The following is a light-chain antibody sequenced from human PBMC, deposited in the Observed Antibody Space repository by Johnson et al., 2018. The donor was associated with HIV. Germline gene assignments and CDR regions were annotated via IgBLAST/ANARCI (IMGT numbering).Light chain of an antibody. CDR2: ENN. CDR3: GTWDSSLSAYV. Sequence: QSVLTQPPSVSAAPGQKVTISCSGSSSNIGNNYVSWYQQLPGTAPTLLIYENNKRPSGIPAQFSGSKSGTSATLGITGLQTGDEAVYYCGTWDSSLSAYVFGTGTKVTVL. V-gene: IGLV1-51*02. CDR1: SSNIGNNY. J-gene: IGLJ1*01.